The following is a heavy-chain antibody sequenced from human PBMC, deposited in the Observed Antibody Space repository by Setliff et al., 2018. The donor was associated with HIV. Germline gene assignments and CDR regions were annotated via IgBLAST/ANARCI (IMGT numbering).Heavy chain of an antibody. CDR3: TRWGGSPPVGVNAYDI. V-gene: IGHV3-48*01. CDR2: ISSSSNTI. D-gene: IGHD2-21*01. CDR1: GYSFSGYS. Sequence: HPGGSLRLSCKVSGYSFSGYSINWVRQAPGKGLAWLSYISSSSNTIYYADSVKGRFTISRDNAKSIVYLQMDSLKTEDTAVFYCTRWGGSPPVGVNAYDIWGQGTMVTVSS. J-gene: IGHJ3*02.